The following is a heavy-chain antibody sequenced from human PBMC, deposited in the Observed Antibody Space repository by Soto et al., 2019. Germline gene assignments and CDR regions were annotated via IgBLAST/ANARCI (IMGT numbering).Heavy chain of an antibody. V-gene: IGHV3-74*01. CDR1: GFNFSNHW. CDR2: ITNDGKSK. D-gene: IGHD2-21*02. CDR3: ARESGDWPLNWFDP. J-gene: IGHJ5*02. Sequence: TGGSLRLSCAASGFNFSNHWMHWVRQRPAEGLVWVSRITNDGKSKAYAESVKGRFAISRDNAKNTLYLQMNGLTAEDTAVYYCARESGDWPLNWFDPWGQGT.